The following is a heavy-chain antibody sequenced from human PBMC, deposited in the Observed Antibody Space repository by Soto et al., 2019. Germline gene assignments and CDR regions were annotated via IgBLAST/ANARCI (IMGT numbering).Heavy chain of an antibody. J-gene: IGHJ6*02. D-gene: IGHD5-12*01. Sequence: SETLSLTCTVSGDSIRSYYWTWIRQPPGKGLELIGYIYYSGSTRYNPSLKSRVTISVDVSKNQFSLKLSPVIAADTAVYYCARAYGGFDNGLDVWGQGTAVTVSS. V-gene: IGHV4-59*01. CDR1: GDSIRSYY. CDR3: ARAYGGFDNGLDV. CDR2: IYYSGST.